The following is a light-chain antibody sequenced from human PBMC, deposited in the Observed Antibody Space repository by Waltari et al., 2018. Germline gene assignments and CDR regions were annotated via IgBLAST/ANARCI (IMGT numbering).Light chain of an antibody. Sequence: DIDMTQFPSSLSASVGGRVTITCRTTQDIRNHLNWYQHKPGRPPKLLVYDASQVESGVPSRFSGSRSGTYFTFTITSLQPEDTATYYCQQYDKFPLTFGGGTKVDI. CDR3: QQYDKFPLT. V-gene: IGKV1-33*01. CDR2: DAS. J-gene: IGKJ4*01. CDR1: QDIRNH.